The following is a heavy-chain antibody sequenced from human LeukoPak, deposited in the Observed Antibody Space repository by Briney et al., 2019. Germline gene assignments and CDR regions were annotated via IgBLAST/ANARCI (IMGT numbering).Heavy chain of an antibody. Sequence: ASVKVSCKASGGTFSSYAISWVRQAPGQGLEWMGWMNPNSGNTGYAQKFQGRVTMTRNTSISTAYMELSSLRSEDTAVYYCARVIRRGRSSRSFDPWGQGTLVTVSS. J-gene: IGHJ5*02. CDR2: MNPNSGNT. CDR3: ARVIRRGRSSRSFDP. D-gene: IGHD6-6*01. CDR1: GGTFSSYA. V-gene: IGHV1-8*02.